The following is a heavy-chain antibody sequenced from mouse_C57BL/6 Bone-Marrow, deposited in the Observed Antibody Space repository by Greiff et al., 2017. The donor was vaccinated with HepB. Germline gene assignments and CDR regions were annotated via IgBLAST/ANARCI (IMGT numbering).Heavy chain of an antibody. CDR2: IDPANGNT. V-gene: IGHV14-3*01. CDR1: GFNIKNTY. D-gene: IGHD2-1*01. Sequence: EVQLQQSVAELVRPGASVKLSCTASGFNIKNTYMLWVKQRPEQGLEWIGRIDPANGNTKYAPKFQGKATITADTTSHTAYLQLSSLTAEDTAIYYSARYGNSGAYGGQGALVTVSA. J-gene: IGHJ3*01. CDR3: ARYGNSGAY.